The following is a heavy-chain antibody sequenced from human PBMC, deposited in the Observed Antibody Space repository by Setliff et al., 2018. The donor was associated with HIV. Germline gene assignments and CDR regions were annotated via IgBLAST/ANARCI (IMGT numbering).Heavy chain of an antibody. CDR2: IYTSGST. J-gene: IGHJ4*02. D-gene: IGHD3-3*01. CDR3: ARHANYDFWSGYWGYYFDY. CDR1: GGSISSGGYY. V-gene: IGHV4-61*08. Sequence: SETLSLTCTVSGGSISSGGYYWTWVRQHPGEGLEWIGYIYTSGSTNYNPSLKTRVTISIDTSKKQVSLKLSSVTAADTAVYYCARHANYDFWSGYWGYYFDYWGQGTLVTVSS.